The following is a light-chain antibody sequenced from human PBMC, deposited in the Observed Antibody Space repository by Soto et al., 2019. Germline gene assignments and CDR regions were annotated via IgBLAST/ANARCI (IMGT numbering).Light chain of an antibody. CDR1: QDIGND. V-gene: IGKV1-16*02. Sequence: DIQMTQSPSPLSASVGDRVTITCRASQDIGNDLAWFQQIPGKAPRSLIYAAYTLQSGVPSKFSGTGSGTDFGLAISSLQPEDLGTYCCQQYKTFPFTFGGGTKVEIK. J-gene: IGKJ4*01. CDR3: QQYKTFPFT. CDR2: AAY.